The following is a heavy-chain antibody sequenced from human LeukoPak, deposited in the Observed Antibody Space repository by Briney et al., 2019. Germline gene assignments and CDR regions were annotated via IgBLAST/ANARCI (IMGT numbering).Heavy chain of an antibody. CDR1: GYTLISYH. J-gene: IGHJ4*02. CDR3: AREFRNVVVSYLDY. Sequence: GASVTVSCKASGYTLISYHIHWVRQAPGQGLEWMGTINPSNSATSHAQKFQGRVTMTRDTSTGTVYMTLSSLKSDDTAVYYCAREFRNVVVSYLDYWGQGTLVAVSS. CDR2: INPSNSAT. V-gene: IGHV1-46*01. D-gene: IGHD2-2*01.